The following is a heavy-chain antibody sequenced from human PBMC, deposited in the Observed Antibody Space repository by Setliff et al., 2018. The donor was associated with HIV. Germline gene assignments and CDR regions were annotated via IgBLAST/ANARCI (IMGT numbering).Heavy chain of an antibody. J-gene: IGHJ4*02. CDR2: IYYSGST. Sequence: KSSETLSLTCTVSGGSISSSSYYWGWIRQPPGKGLEWIGSIYYSGSTYYNPSLKSRVTISVDTSKNQFFLKLSSVTAADTAVYYCARLLDVDADMVTGYCFDSWGQGTLVTAPQ. V-gene: IGHV4-39*07. CDR3: ARLLDVDADMVTGYCFDS. CDR1: GGSISSSSYY. D-gene: IGHD5-18*01.